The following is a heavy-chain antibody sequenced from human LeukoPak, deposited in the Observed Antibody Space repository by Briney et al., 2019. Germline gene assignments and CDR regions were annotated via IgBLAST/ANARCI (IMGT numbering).Heavy chain of an antibody. V-gene: IGHV3-33*06. D-gene: IGHD6-13*01. J-gene: IGHJ4*02. CDR2: IWYDGRTK. CDR1: GFIFSNYG. Sequence: GGSLRLSCEVSGFIFSNYGMHWVRQAPGKGLEWVALIWYDGRTKFHADSVKGRFTIFRDNSKNTLYLQMNSLRAEDTAVYYCAKGSLGSWYYFDYWGQGTLVTVSS. CDR3: AKGSLGSWYYFDY.